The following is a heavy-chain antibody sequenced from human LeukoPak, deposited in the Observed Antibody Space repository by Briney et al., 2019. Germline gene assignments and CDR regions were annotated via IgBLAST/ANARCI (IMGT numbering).Heavy chain of an antibody. V-gene: IGHV4-59*01. CDR1: GSSISSYY. Sequence: SETLSLTCTVSGSSISSYYWSWIRQPPGKGLEWIGYIYYSGSTNYNPSLKSRVTISVDTSKNQFSLKLSSVTAADTAVYYCARVNDYGDSKIDYWGQGTLVTVSS. J-gene: IGHJ4*02. D-gene: IGHD4-17*01. CDR3: ARVNDYGDSKIDY. CDR2: IYYSGST.